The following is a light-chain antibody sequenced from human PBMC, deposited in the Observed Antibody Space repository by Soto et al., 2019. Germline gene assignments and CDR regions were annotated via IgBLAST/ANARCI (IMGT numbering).Light chain of an antibody. CDR1: SSTIGAGYD. J-gene: IGLJ3*02. Sequence: QPVLTQPPSVSGAPGQRVTISCTGSSSTIGAGYDVHWYQQLPGTAPKVLIYGNSNRPSGVPDRFSGSKSGTSASLAISGLQAEDEADYYCQSYDSTLSGAGVFGGGTKLTVL. CDR2: GNS. CDR3: QSYDSTLSGAGV. V-gene: IGLV1-40*01.